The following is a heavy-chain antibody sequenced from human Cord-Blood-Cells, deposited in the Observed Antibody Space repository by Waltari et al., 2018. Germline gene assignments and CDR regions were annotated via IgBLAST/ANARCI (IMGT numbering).Heavy chain of an antibody. V-gene: IGHV5-51*01. CDR1: GYSFTSYW. J-gene: IGHJ5*02. Sequence: EVQLVQSGAEVKKLGESLKISCKGSGYSFTSYWIGWDRQLPGKGLEWMGIIYPGDSDTRYSPSFQGQVTISADKSISTAYLQWSSLKASDTAMYYCARGRVGADVNNWFDPWGQGTLVTVSS. D-gene: IGHD1-26*01. CDR2: IYPGDSDT. CDR3: ARGRVGADVNNWFDP.